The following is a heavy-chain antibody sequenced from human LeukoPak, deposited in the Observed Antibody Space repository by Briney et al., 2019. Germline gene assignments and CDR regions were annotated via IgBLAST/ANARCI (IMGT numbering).Heavy chain of an antibody. D-gene: IGHD4-17*01. V-gene: IGHV3-48*03. Sequence: GGSLRLSCAASGFTFSTYEMNWVRQAPGKGLEWVSYISSSGSTIYYADSVKGRFTIPRDNAKKSLYLQMNSLRAEDTAVYYCARPLGYGDYIPLEYWGQGTLVTVSS. J-gene: IGHJ4*02. CDR3: ARPLGYGDYIPLEY. CDR1: GFTFSTYE. CDR2: ISSSGSTI.